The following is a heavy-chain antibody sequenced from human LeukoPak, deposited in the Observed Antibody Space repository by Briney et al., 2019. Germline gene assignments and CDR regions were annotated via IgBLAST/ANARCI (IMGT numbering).Heavy chain of an antibody. D-gene: IGHD3-16*01. CDR1: GFTFSSYW. CDR2: IYSGGST. Sequence: GGSLRLSCAASGFTFSSYWMHWVRQSPGKGLVWVSVIYSGGSTYYADSVKGRFTISRDNSKNTLYLQMNSLRAEDTAVYYCARAWGNAFDIWGQGTMVTVSS. J-gene: IGHJ3*02. V-gene: IGHV3-66*01. CDR3: ARAWGNAFDI.